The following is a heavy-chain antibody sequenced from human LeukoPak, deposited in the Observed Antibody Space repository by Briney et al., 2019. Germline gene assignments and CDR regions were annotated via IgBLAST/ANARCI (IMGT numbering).Heavy chain of an antibody. D-gene: IGHD1-26*01. CDR3: GVGATTPGFDY. Sequence: SETLSLTCTVSGVSISSSSYYWGWIRQPQGKGLEWIGYFYYSGSTYYNPSLKSRVTISVDTSKNQFSLKLSSVTAADTAVYYCGVGATTPGFDYWGQGTLVTVSS. CDR2: FYYSGST. J-gene: IGHJ4*02. CDR1: GVSISSSSYY. V-gene: IGHV4-39*01.